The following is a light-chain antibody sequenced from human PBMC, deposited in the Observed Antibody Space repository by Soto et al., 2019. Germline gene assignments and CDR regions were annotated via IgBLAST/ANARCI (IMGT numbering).Light chain of an antibody. CDR3: QQYNNWPLT. CDR1: QNVNSN. Sequence: EIVMTQSPATLSVSPGERATLSCRASQNVNSNLAWYQQKPGQAPRLIIYDTSTRATGIPVRFSGSGSGTEFTLTISSLQSEDFAVYYCQQYNNWPLTFGGGTKVEIK. J-gene: IGKJ4*01. V-gene: IGKV3-15*01. CDR2: DTS.